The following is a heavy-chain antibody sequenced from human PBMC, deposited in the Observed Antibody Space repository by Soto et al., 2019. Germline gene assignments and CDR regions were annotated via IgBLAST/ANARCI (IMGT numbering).Heavy chain of an antibody. J-gene: IGHJ4*02. V-gene: IGHV4-59*08. CDR1: GGSIYTYY. D-gene: IGHD3-22*01. CDR2: IYHSGST. Sequence: PSETLSLTCNVSGGSIYTYYWNWIRQPPGKGLEWIGSIYHSGSTYYNPSLKSRVTISVDTSKNQFSLKLSSVTAADTAVYYCASWGYYYDSSGYHNFEYWGQGTLVTVSS. CDR3: ASWGYYYDSSGYHNFEY.